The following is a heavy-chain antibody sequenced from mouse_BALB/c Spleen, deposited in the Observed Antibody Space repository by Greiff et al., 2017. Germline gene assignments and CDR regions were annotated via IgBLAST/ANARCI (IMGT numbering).Heavy chain of an antibody. Sequence: EVKLMESGGGLVQPGGSLKLSCAASGFDFSRYWMSWVRQAPGKGLEWIGEINPDSSTINYTPSLKDKFIISRDNAKNTLYLQMSKVRSEDTALYYCARKGGYGNYWFAYWGQGTLVTVSA. CDR1: GFDFSRYW. D-gene: IGHD2-1*01. CDR3: ARKGGYGNYWFAY. J-gene: IGHJ3*01. CDR2: INPDSSTI. V-gene: IGHV4-1*02.